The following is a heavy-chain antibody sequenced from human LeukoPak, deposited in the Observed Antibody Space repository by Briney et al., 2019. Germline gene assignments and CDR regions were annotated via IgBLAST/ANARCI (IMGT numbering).Heavy chain of an antibody. V-gene: IGHV4-30-4*08. J-gene: IGHJ3*02. CDR1: GGSISGYY. CDR2: IYYSGST. Sequence: KPSETLSLTCTVSGGSISGYYWNWIRQPPGKGLEWIGYIYYSGSTYYNPSLKSRVTISVDTSKNQFSLKLSSVTAADTAVYYCASRSHYYGSGSLGPDAFDIWGQGTMVTVSS. CDR3: ASRSHYYGSGSLGPDAFDI. D-gene: IGHD3-10*01.